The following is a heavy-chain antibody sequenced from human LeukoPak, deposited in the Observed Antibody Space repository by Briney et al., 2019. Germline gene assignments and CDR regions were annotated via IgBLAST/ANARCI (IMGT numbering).Heavy chain of an antibody. J-gene: IGHJ5*02. CDR1: GYTFTGQY. Sequence: GASVKVSCKAFGYTFTGQYLHWVRQPPGQGLEWMGWINPNSGDTNYAQKFEGRVTMTGDTSISTAYMELGRLTSDETALYYCARAKGYHDSSGSYRSFYFDLWGQGTLVTVSS. CDR2: INPNSGDT. V-gene: IGHV1-2*02. CDR3: ARAKGYHDSSGSYRSFYFDL. D-gene: IGHD3-22*01.